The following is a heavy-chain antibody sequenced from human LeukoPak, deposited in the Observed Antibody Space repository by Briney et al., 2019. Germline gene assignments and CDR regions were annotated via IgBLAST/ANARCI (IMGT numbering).Heavy chain of an antibody. CDR2: IRSNYAT. V-gene: IGHV3-73*01. J-gene: IGHJ4*02. Sequence: GGSLRLSCEASGFTFTNAWMNWVRQASGKGLEWVGRIRSNYATTYAASMKGRFTISRDDSQNTAYLQINSLKTEDTAVYYCTRLYDGSGTYYNGDYWGQGTLVTVSS. CDR1: GFTFTNAW. D-gene: IGHD3-10*01. CDR3: TRLYDGSGTYYNGDY.